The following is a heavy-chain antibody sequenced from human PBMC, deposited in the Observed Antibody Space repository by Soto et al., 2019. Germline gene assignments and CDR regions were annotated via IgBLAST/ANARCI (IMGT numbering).Heavy chain of an antibody. J-gene: IGHJ3*02. CDR3: AKEWAGDAFDI. D-gene: IGHD6-19*01. CDR1: GFTFSTYA. CDR2: MSFSGGTT. V-gene: IGHV3-23*01. Sequence: GGSLRLSCAASGFTFSTYAMSWVRQAPGQGLEWVSSMSFSGGTTYYAGSVKGRFTISRDNSKNTLYLQMTSLRAEDTVIYFCAKEWAGDAFDIWGQGTMVTVSS.